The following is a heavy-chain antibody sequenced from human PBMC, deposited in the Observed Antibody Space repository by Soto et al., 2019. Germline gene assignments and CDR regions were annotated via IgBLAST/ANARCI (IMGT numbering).Heavy chain of an antibody. CDR1: GGTFSSYA. CDR3: ARVGKAASYYGMAV. V-gene: IGHV1-69*13. D-gene: IGHD6-13*01. J-gene: IGHJ6*02. CDR2: IIPICGTA. Sequence: SVKVSCKASGGTFSSYAISWVRQAPGQGLEWMGGIIPICGTANYAQKFQGRVTITADESTSTAYMELSSLRSEDTAVYYCARVGKAASYYGMAVWGQGTTVTVSS.